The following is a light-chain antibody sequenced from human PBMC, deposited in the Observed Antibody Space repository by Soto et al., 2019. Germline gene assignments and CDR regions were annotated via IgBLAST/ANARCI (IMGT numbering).Light chain of an antibody. Sequence: EIVLTQSPGTLSLSPGERATLSCRASQSVSNNYLAWYQQKPGQAPRLLIHGASTRATGVPARFSGSASGTEFTLTISSLQSEDFAFYYCQQCNNWPWTFGQGTKVDIK. CDR1: QSVSNN. V-gene: IGKV3-15*01. J-gene: IGKJ1*01. CDR2: GAS. CDR3: QQCNNWPWT.